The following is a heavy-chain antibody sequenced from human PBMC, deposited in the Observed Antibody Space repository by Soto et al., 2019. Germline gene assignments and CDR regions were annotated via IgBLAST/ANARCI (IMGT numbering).Heavy chain of an antibody. D-gene: IGHD6-13*01. J-gene: IGHJ5*02. CDR3: ARSRYSSSWYLLWWFDP. CDR1: GGSFSGYY. Sequence: SETLSLTCAVYGGSFSGYYWSCIRQPPGKGLEWIGEINHSGSTNYNPSLKSRVTISVDTSKNQFSLKLSSVTAADTAVYYCARSRYSSSWYLLWWFDPWGQGTLVTVFS. CDR2: INHSGST. V-gene: IGHV4-34*01.